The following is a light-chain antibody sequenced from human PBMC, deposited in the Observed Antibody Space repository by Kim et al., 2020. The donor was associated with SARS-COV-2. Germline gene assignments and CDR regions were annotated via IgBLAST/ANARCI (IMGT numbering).Light chain of an antibody. J-gene: IGKJ4*01. Sequence: GERATPAGRAGQSVRSYCARYQQKPGQAPRLVIYDASSRATDISAMFSGGASGIDFTLTISSREPEDFALYYCQQRRHWPPTFGGGTKVEI. CDR3: QQRRHWPPT. CDR1: QSVRSY. V-gene: IGKV3-11*01. CDR2: DAS.